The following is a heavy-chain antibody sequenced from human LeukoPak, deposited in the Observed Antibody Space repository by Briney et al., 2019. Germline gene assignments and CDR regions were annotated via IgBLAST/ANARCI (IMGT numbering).Heavy chain of an antibody. D-gene: IGHD3-10*01. CDR3: AREHPGDGLYGSGSYPRGYFDY. Sequence: PSETLSLTCTVSGGSISNDYWSWFRQPPGKGLEWVGCISYSEITNYNPSLKSRVTISVDTSRNQFSLKLSSVTAADMALYYCAREHPGDGLYGSGSYPRGYFDYWGQGTLVTVSS. CDR2: ISYSEIT. CDR1: GGSISNDY. J-gene: IGHJ4*02. V-gene: IGHV4-59*12.